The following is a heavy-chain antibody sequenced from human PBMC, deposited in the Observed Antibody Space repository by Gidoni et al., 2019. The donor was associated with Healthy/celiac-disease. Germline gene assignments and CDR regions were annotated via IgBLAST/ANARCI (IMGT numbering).Heavy chain of an antibody. Sequence: PGSSLKLSCAASGFTFSSYGMHWVRQAPAKGLEWGAVIWYDGSNKYYADSVKGRFTISRDNSKNTLYLQMNSLRAEDTAVYYCARDVVGAPFDYWGQGTLVTVSS. D-gene: IGHD1-26*01. J-gene: IGHJ4*02. CDR2: IWYDGSNK. CDR1: GFTFSSYG. CDR3: ARDVVGAPFDY. V-gene: IGHV3-33*01.